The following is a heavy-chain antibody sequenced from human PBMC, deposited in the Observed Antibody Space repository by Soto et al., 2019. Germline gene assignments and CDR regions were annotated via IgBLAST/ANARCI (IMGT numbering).Heavy chain of an antibody. D-gene: IGHD6-13*01. CDR1: GFSFLGYT. J-gene: IGHJ4*02. CDR2: ISGSGSYI. Sequence: EVQLVESGGGLVKPGGSLRLSCAASGFSFLGYTMSWVRQAPGKGLEWVSSISGSGSYIYYADSVKGRFTISRDNAKNSLYLQMKSLRAEDTAVYYRASSPGYSSTWYSYWGQGTLVTVSS. V-gene: IGHV3-21*01. CDR3: ASSPGYSSTWYSY.